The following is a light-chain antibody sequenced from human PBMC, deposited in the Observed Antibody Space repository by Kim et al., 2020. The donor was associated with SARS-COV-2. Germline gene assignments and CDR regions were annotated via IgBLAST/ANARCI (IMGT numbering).Light chain of an antibody. CDR3: QSYDNSLSGYV. J-gene: IGLJ1*01. Sequence: VSVSCSACSSGIGAGYDVYWYHLLPGTAPNLRIYDNNNRPSGVPDRFSGSESGTSASLAITGLQAEDEADYYCQSYDNSLSGYVFGTGTKVTVL. V-gene: IGLV1-40*01. CDR1: SSGIGAGYD. CDR2: DNN.